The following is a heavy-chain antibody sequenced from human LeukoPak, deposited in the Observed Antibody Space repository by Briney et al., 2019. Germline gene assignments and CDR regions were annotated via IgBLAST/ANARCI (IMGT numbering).Heavy chain of an antibody. Sequence: GRSLRLSCAASGFTFSSYAMHWARQAPGKGLEWVAVISYDGSNKYYADSVKGRFTISRDNSKNTLYQQMNSLRAEDTAVYYCARDSDAPGDYWGQGTLVTVSS. J-gene: IGHJ4*02. CDR1: GFTFSSYA. CDR2: ISYDGSNK. CDR3: ARDSDAPGDY. V-gene: IGHV3-30-3*01.